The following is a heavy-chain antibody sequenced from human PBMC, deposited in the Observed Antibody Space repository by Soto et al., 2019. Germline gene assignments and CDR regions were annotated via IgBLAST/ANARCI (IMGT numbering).Heavy chain of an antibody. J-gene: IGHJ5*02. V-gene: IGHV1-18*01. CDR3: ARGDWGGGFDP. CDR1: GYTFTTYG. CDR2: ISGYKGNT. D-gene: IGHD7-27*01. Sequence: QVQLVQSGAEVKKPGASVTVSCKASGYTFTTYGISWVRQAPGQGLEWMGWISGYKGNTNYVQKLQGRVTMTTDTSTSTAYMGLRSLKSDGTAMYFCARGDWGGGFDPWGQGTLVTVSS.